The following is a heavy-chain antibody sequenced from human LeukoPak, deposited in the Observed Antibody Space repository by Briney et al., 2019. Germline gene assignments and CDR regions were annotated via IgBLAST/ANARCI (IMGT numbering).Heavy chain of an antibody. V-gene: IGHV4-59*01. Sequence: KSSETLSLTCTVSGGSISNYYWTWIRQPPGRGLEWIGYIFYSGSTNYNPSLKSRVTISVDTSKNQFSLKLSSVTAADTAVYYCARGFCSNTRCYKEMATILPDYWGQGTLVTVSS. CDR2: IFYSGST. J-gene: IGHJ4*02. CDR1: GGSISNYY. CDR3: ARGFCSNTRCYKEMATILPDY. D-gene: IGHD2-2*02.